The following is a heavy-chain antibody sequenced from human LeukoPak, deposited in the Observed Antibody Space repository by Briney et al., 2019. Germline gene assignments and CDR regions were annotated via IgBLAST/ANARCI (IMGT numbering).Heavy chain of an antibody. V-gene: IGHV3-48*03. D-gene: IGHD5-18*01. Sequence: GGSLRLSCAAWGFTFSSYEMNWVRQAPGKGLEWISYINPNGNTIYYADSVKGRFTISRDNAKNSLYLQMNSLRAEDTAVYYCARAPRVYRNGYYGMDVWGQGTTVTVSS. J-gene: IGHJ6*02. CDR1: GFTFSSYE. CDR3: ARAPRVYRNGYYGMDV. CDR2: INPNGNTI.